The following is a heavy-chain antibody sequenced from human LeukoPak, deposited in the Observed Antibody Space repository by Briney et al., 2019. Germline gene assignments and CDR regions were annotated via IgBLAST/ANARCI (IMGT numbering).Heavy chain of an antibody. J-gene: IGHJ5*02. CDR2: ISSNGGST. V-gene: IGHV3-64*01. D-gene: IGHD3-10*01. CDR3: AKPLHGSGGFDP. CDR1: GFTFSSYA. Sequence: GGSLRLSCAASGFTFSSYAMHWVRQAPGKGLEYVSAISSNGGSTYYANSVKGRFTISRDNSKNTLYLQMGSLRAEDMAVYYCAKPLHGSGGFDPWGQGTLVTVSS.